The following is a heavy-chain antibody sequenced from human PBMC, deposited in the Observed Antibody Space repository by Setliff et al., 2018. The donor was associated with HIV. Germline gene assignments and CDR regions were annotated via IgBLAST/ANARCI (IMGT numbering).Heavy chain of an antibody. D-gene: IGHD7-27*01. CDR3: ASTSLALTGDRDDAFDI. V-gene: IGHV3-23*01. CDR1: GFTFSFHA. J-gene: IGHJ3*02. Sequence: GSLRLSCAASGFTFSFHAMTWVRQAPGKGLEWVSGINGDGDSTYYADSVKGRFTISRDNSKNTLYLQMNSLRVEDTAVYHCASTSLALTGDRDDAFDIWGQGTMVTVS. CDR2: INGDGDST.